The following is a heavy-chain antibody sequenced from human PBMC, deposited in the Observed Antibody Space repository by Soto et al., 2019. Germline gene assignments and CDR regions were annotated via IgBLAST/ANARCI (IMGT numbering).Heavy chain of an antibody. CDR3: ASDSYGRPFDF. J-gene: IGHJ4*02. CDR1: GYSISRGYY. V-gene: IGHV4-38-2*02. Sequence: SETLSLTCSVSGYSISRGYYWGWIRQPPGKGLEWIASIYHSGSSYYNPSLKSRVTISVDTSKNHFSLKLGSVSAADTAVYYCASDSYGRPFDFWGQGALVTVSS. CDR2: IYHSGSS. D-gene: IGHD5-18*01.